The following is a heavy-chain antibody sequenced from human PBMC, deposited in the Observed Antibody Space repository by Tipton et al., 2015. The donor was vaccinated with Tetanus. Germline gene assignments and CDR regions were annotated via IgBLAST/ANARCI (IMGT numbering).Heavy chain of an antibody. CDR3: VRAPNRISRAYDY. J-gene: IGHJ4*02. D-gene: IGHD1-14*01. Sequence: QVQLVQSGAEMKKPGSSVKVSCKASGGTFTNYALSWVRQAPGQGLEWVGGITPIFGTTNSAPKFQGRVTITADKSTNTAYMELSSLRSEDTAVYYCVRAPNRISRAYDYWGQGTQIIVSS. CDR1: GGTFTNYA. CDR2: ITPIFGTT. V-gene: IGHV1-69*06.